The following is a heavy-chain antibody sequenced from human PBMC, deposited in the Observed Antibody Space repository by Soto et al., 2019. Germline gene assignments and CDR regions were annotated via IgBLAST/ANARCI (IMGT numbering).Heavy chain of an antibody. CDR1: GFTLSGVD. V-gene: IGHV3-30*18. D-gene: IGHD6-6*01. CDR2: MSYDGRNQ. J-gene: IGHJ4*02. Sequence: QVQLVASGGGVVQPGTSLRLSCSASGFTLSGVDMHWVRQAPGKGLEWVAVMSYDGRNQYYADSVKGRFTVSRDSSKSTLYLQMTSLRTEDAAVYYCAKGGWYTSSSRSDCWGQGTLVTVSS. CDR3: AKGGWYTSSSRSDC.